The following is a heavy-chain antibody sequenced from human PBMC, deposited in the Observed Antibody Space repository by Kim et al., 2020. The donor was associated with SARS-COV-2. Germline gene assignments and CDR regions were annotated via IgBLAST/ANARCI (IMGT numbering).Heavy chain of an antibody. Sequence: YYVGSVKGRFTLSRDNAKNSLYLQMNSLRAEDTAVYYCARDGSTTDAFDIWGQGTMVTVSS. V-gene: IGHV3-7*01. CDR3: ARDGSTTDAFDI. J-gene: IGHJ3*02. D-gene: IGHD1-1*01.